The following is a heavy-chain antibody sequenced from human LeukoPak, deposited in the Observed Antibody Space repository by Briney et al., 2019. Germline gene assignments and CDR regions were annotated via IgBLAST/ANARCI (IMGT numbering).Heavy chain of an antibody. J-gene: IGHJ6*02. Sequence: ASVKVSCKASGYTFTSYAMHWVSQAPGQRLEWMGWIHAGNGKTKYSQKFQGRVTITRDTSASTAYMELSSLRSEDTAVYYCARDRPHSSGMTYMDVWGQGTTVTVSS. CDR2: IHAGNGKT. CDR3: ARDRPHSSGMTYMDV. D-gene: IGHD6-25*01. CDR1: GYTFTSYA. V-gene: IGHV1-3*01.